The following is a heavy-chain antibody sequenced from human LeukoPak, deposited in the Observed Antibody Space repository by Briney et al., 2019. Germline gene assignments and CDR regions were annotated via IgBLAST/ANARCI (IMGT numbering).Heavy chain of an antibody. CDR2: IAVTPDGPAT. J-gene: IGHJ3*02. Sequence: GGSLRLSCAASGFTFNLAWMSWVRQTPGKGLQWVARIAVTPDGPATDYATPVRGRFTISRDDSRNMVYLQMSSLRTEDTAVYYCARDAYGGNSAPYDFDIWGQGTMVTVSS. CDR1: GFTFNLAW. CDR3: ARDAYGGNSAPYDFDI. V-gene: IGHV3-15*04. D-gene: IGHD4-23*01.